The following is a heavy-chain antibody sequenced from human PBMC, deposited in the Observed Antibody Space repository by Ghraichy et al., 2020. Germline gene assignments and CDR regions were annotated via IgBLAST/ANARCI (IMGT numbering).Heavy chain of an antibody. D-gene: IGHD3-10*01. V-gene: IGHV3-30*18. CDR1: GFSFSSYA. CDR2: ISYDGNNK. J-gene: IGHJ4*02. CDR3: AKCVASHYVSGTDY. Sequence: GGSLRLSCAASGFSFSSYAMHWVRQAPGKGLEWVALISYDGNNKYYRDSVKGRFTISRDTSKSTLYLQMNSLRAEDTAVYYCAKCVASHYVSGTDYWGQGTLVTVSS.